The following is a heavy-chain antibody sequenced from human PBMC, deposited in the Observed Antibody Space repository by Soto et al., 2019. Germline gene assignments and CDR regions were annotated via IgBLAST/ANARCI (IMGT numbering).Heavy chain of an antibody. Sequence: GGSLRLSCEASGFTFSSHSMNWVRQAPGKGLEWVSYISGASKTIYYADSLKGRFTISRDNAKNSLYLQMNSLRDEDTAVYYCARDGRQGYDMDVWGQGTTVTVSS. CDR3: ARDGRQGYDMDV. CDR1: GFTFSSHS. J-gene: IGHJ6*02. V-gene: IGHV3-48*02. CDR2: ISGASKTI.